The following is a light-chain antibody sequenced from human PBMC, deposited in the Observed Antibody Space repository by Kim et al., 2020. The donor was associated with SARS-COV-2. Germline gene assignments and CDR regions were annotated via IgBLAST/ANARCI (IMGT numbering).Light chain of an antibody. CDR2: GKN. J-gene: IGLJ2*01. Sequence: SSELTQDPAVSVALGQTVRITCQGDSLRKYYASWYQQKPGQAPVLLISGKNNRPSGIPDRFSGSSSGNTASLTIAGAQAEDEADYYCNSRATSNFVIFGGGTQLPV. V-gene: IGLV3-19*01. CDR3: NSRATSNFVI. CDR1: SLRKYY.